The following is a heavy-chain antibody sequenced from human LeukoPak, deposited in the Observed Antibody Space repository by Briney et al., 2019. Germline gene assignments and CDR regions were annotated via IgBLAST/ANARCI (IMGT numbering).Heavy chain of an antibody. D-gene: IGHD6-19*01. Sequence: ASVQVSCKASGYTFTSYAMHWVRQAPGQRLEWMGWINAGNGNTKYSQKFQGRVTITRDTSASTAYMELSSLRSEDTAVYYCAGSSWLVPFDYWGQGTLVTVSS. J-gene: IGHJ4*02. CDR1: GYTFTSYA. V-gene: IGHV1-3*01. CDR3: AGSSWLVPFDY. CDR2: INAGNGNT.